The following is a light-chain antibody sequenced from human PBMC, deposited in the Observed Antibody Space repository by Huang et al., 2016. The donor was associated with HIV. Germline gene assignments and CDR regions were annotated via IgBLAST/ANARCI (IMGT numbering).Light chain of an antibody. CDR2: DAS. CDR1: QGISSA. CDR3: QQFNNYPYGST. V-gene: IGKV1D-13*01. J-gene: IGKJ4*01. Sequence: AIQLTQSPSSLSASVGDRVTITCRASQGISSALAWYQQKPGQAPKLLIYDASGLESGVPSRFSGSGSGTDFTLTISSLQPEDFATYYCQQFNNYPYGSTFGGGTKVEIK.